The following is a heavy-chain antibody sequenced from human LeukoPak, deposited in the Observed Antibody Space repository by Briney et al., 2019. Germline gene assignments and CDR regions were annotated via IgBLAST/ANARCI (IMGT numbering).Heavy chain of an antibody. CDR3: ATRPYCSSTSCYVSVDY. J-gene: IGHJ4*02. V-gene: IGHV5-10-1*01. D-gene: IGHD2-2*01. CDR1: GYSFTSYW. Sequence: GEPLKISCKGSGYSFTSYWISWVRQMPGKGLEWMGRIDPSDSYTNYSPSFQGHVTISADKSISTAYLQWSSLKASDTAMYYCATRPYCSSTSCYVSVDYWGQGTLVTVSS. CDR2: IDPSDSYT.